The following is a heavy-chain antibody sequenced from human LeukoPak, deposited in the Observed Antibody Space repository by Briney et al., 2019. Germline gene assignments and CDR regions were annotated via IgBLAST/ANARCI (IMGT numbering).Heavy chain of an antibody. CDR1: GYTFTSYG. D-gene: IGHD4-17*01. Sequence: GASVKLSCKASGYTFTSYGISWVRQAPGQGLEWMGRIVPIVEITNYAESFQGRVTIPADKSTNTFYMQLASLMSSDTAIYFCARGNYGDPNWFDPWGQGTLVTVSS. J-gene: IGHJ5*02. CDR3: ARGNYGDPNWFDP. CDR2: IVPIVEIT. V-gene: IGHV1-69*04.